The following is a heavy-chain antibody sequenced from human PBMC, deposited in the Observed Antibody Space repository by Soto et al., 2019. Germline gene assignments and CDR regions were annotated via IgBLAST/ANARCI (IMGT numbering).Heavy chain of an antibody. V-gene: IGHV1-46*01. D-gene: IGHD6-19*01. CDR3: AREDSGWYTFDY. J-gene: IGHJ4*02. Sequence: ASVKVSCKASGYTFTSYCMHWVRQAPGQGLEWMGIINPSGGSTSYAQKFQGRVTMTRDTSTSTVYMELSSLRSEDTAVYYCAREDSGWYTFDYWGQGTPVTVSS. CDR1: GYTFTSYC. CDR2: INPSGGST.